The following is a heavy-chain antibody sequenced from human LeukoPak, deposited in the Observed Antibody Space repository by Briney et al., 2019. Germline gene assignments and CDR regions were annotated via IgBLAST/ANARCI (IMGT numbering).Heavy chain of an antibody. CDR3: ARADYDSSGYYYEYFQH. Sequence: GGSLRLSCSASGFTFSRYAMHWVRQAPGKGLEYVSAISSNGGSTYYADSVKGRFTISRDNSKNTLYLQMSSLRAEDTAVYYCARADYDSSGYYYEYFQHWGQGTLVTVSS. J-gene: IGHJ1*01. CDR2: ISSNGGST. V-gene: IGHV3-64D*06. CDR1: GFTFSRYA. D-gene: IGHD3-22*01.